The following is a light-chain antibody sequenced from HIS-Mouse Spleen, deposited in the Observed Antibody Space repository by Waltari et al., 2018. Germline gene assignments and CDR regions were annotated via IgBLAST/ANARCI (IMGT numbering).Light chain of an antibody. Sequence: DIQMTQSPSSLSASVGDRVTITCQASQDISNYLNWYQQKPGKAPKLLIYDASKLETGVPSRLSGSGSGTDFTFTISSLQPEDIATYYCQQYDNLPPVITFGQGTRLEIK. CDR3: QQYDNLPPVIT. CDR2: DAS. J-gene: IGKJ5*01. CDR1: QDISNY. V-gene: IGKV1-33*01.